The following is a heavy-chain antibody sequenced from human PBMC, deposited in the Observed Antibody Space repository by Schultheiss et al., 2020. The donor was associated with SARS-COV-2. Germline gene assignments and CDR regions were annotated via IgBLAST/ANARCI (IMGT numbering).Heavy chain of an antibody. Sequence: ASVKVSCKASGGTFSSYAISWVRQAPGQGLEWMGGFDPEDGETIYAQKFQGRVTMTEDTSTDTAYMELSSLRSEDTAVYYCATAPPEWASSFYYYYGMDVWGQGTTVTVSS. CDR3: ATAPPEWASSFYYYYGMDV. J-gene: IGHJ6*02. CDR1: GGTFSSYA. V-gene: IGHV1-24*01. D-gene: IGHD3-3*01. CDR2: FDPEDGET.